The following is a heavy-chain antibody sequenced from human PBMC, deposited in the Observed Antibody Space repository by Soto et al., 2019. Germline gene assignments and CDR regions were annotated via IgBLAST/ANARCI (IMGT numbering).Heavy chain of an antibody. CDR2: ISYDGSNK. Sequence: GGSLRLSCAASGFHFSNYAMHLVRQAPGKGLEWVAVISYDGSNKYYADSVKGRFTISRDNSKNTLYLQMNSLRAEDTAVYYCARGNIAAAGWGQGTMVTVSS. D-gene: IGHD6-13*01. CDR3: ARGNIAAAG. J-gene: IGHJ3*01. V-gene: IGHV3-30-3*01. CDR1: GFHFSNYA.